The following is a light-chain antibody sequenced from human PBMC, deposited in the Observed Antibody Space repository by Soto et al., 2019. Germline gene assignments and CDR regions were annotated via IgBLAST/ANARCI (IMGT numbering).Light chain of an antibody. J-gene: IGKJ1*01. CDR2: DAS. V-gene: IGKV1-5*01. CDR1: QTVNAW. Sequence: DIQMTQSPSTLTASLGDRVTITCRASQTVNAWLAWYQHKPVKAPKPLIYDASSLESGVPARFSGSGSGTEFILTISSLQPDDVGTYYCQQYNTHSGTFGQGTKVDI. CDR3: QQYNTHSGT.